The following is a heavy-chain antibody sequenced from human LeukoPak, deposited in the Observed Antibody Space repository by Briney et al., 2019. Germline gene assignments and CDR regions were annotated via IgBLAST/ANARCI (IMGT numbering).Heavy chain of an antibody. J-gene: IGHJ4*02. CDR1: GFSFSNFA. CDR2: IRGAGET. Sequence: GGSLRLSCAASGFSFSNFAMSWVRQAPARGPEWVSSIRGAGETFYADSVKGRFTLSRDDSRNTVYLQLNNLRVEDTAIYYCAKANWVSNADAVWWGQGTQVTVSS. CDR3: AKANWVSNADAVW. V-gene: IGHV3-23*01. D-gene: IGHD1-1*01.